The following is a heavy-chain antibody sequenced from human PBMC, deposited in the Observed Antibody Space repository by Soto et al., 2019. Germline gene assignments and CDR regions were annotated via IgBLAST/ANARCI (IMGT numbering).Heavy chain of an antibody. J-gene: IGHJ4*02. Sequence: ASVKVSCKASGYTFISNGISWVRQAPGQGLEWMGWISAYNGNTNCAQKLQGRVTMTTDTSTSTAYMELRSLRADDTAVYYCARITDIVVVSATSGPNFDYWGQGTLVTSPQ. CDR3: ARITDIVVVSATSGPNFDY. CDR2: ISAYNGNT. V-gene: IGHV1-18*01. D-gene: IGHD2-2*01. CDR1: GYTFISNG.